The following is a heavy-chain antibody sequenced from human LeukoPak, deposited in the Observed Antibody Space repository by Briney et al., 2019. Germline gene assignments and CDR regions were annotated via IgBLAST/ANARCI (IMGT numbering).Heavy chain of an antibody. CDR1: GFTFDDYA. Sequence: GRSLRLSCAASGFTFDDYAMHWVRQAPGKGLEWVSGISWNSGSIGYADSVKGRFTISRDNAKNPLYLQMNSLRAEDMALYYCAKGVATITSLNWYFDLWGRGTLVTVSS. CDR3: AKGVATITSLNWYFDL. J-gene: IGHJ2*01. V-gene: IGHV3-9*03. D-gene: IGHD5-12*01. CDR2: ISWNSGSI.